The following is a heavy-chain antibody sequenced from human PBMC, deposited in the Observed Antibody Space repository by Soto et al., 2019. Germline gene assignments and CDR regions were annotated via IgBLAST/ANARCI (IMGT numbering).Heavy chain of an antibody. D-gene: IGHD2-15*01. J-gene: IGHJ5*02. Sequence: SVKVSCKASAATFSSYTISWVRQAPGQGLEWMGRIIPILGIANYAQKFQGRVTITADKSTSTAYMELSSLRSEDTAVYYCRWYLSGRTGKNWFDPWGQGTLVTVSS. CDR1: AATFSSYT. V-gene: IGHV1-69*02. CDR2: IIPILGIA. CDR3: RWYLSGRTGKNWFDP.